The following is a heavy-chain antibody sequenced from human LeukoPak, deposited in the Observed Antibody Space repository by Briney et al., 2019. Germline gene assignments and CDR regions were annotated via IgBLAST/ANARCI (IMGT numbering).Heavy chain of an antibody. D-gene: IGHD2/OR15-2a*01. CDR1: GGSVSSTTYS. CDR3: AGQFNNGFDI. Sequence: SETLSLTCTISGGSVSSTTYSWGWIRQSPGKGLEWIGNISYTGNTYYNPSLKSRVTLSVDTSKNQFSLKLNSVPAADTATYYCAGQFNNGFDIWGRGTMVTVSS. J-gene: IGHJ3*02. V-gene: IGHV4-39*01. CDR2: ISYTGNT.